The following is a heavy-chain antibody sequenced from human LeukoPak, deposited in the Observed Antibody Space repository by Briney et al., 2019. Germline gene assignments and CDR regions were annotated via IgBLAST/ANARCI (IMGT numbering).Heavy chain of an antibody. CDR2: IYPGDSDT. V-gene: IGHV5-51*01. J-gene: IGHJ4*02. CDR1: GYNFTNYW. Sequence: GESLKISCKGSGYNFTNYWIGWVRQVPGKGLEWLGIIYPGDSDTRYSPSFQGQVTISADKSITTAYLQWSSLKASDTAMYYCARGLTTLDYWGQGTLVTVSS. D-gene: IGHD4-11*01. CDR3: ARGLTTLDY.